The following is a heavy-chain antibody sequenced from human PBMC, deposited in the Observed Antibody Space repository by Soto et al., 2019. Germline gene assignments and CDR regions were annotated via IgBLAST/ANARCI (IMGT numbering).Heavy chain of an antibody. CDR3: AKDIWGVLTFDY. CDR2: ISWNSGSI. CDR1: GFTFDDYA. V-gene: IGHV3-9*01. J-gene: IGHJ4*02. Sequence: EVQLVESGGGLVQPGRSLRRSCAASGFTFDDYAMHWVRQAPGKGLERVSGISWNSGSIGYADSVKGRFSISRDNAKNSLYLQMNSLRAEDTALYYCAKDIWGVLTFDYWGQGTLVTVSS. D-gene: IGHD3-16*01.